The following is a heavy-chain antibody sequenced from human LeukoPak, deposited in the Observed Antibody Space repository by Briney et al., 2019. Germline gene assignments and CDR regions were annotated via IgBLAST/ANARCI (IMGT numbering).Heavy chain of an antibody. CDR3: AKISIVGATPRANDAFDI. CDR2: IRYDGSNK. Sequence: GGSLRLSCAASGFTFSSYGMHWVRQAPGKGLEWVAFIRYDGSNKYYADSVKGRFTISRDNSKNTLYLQMNSLRAEDTAVYYCAKISIVGATPRANDAFDIWGQGTMVTVSS. D-gene: IGHD1-26*01. J-gene: IGHJ3*02. V-gene: IGHV3-30*02. CDR1: GFTFSSYG.